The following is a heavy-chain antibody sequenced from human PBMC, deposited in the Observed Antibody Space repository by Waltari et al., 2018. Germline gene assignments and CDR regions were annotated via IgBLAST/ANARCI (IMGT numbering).Heavy chain of an antibody. CDR1: GGSFSGYY. V-gene: IGHV4-34*01. J-gene: IGHJ4*02. CDR2: INHSGRT. CDR3: ARGSAVTPPRYYFDY. Sequence: QVQLQQWGAGLLKPSETLSLTCAVYGGSFSGYYWSWIRQPPGKGLEWIGEINHSGRTNYNPSLKSRVTISVDTSNNQFSLKLGSVTAADTAVYYCARGSAVTPPRYYFDYWGQGTLVTVSS. D-gene: IGHD2-2*01.